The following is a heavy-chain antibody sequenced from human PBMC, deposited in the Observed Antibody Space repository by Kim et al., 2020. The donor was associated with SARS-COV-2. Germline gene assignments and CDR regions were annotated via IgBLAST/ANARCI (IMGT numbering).Heavy chain of an antibody. Sequence: TSDNPSLKSRVTISVDTSKNQFSLTLSSVTAADTAVYYCARGLAMVAFDYWGQGTLVTVSS. CDR2: T. J-gene: IGHJ4*02. D-gene: IGHD5-18*01. V-gene: IGHV4-34*01. CDR3: ARGLAMVAFDY.